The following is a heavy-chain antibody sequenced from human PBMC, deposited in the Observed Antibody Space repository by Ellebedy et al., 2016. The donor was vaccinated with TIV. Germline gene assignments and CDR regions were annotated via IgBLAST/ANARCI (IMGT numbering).Heavy chain of an antibody. CDR3: AREISHLGD. CDR2: ISYDGSNK. CDR1: GFTFSSYA. V-gene: IGHV3-30*01. Sequence: PGGSLRLSCAASGFTFSSYAMHWVRQAPGKGLEWVAVISYDGSNKYYADSVKGRFTISRDNSKNTLYLQMNSLRAEDTAVYYCAREISHLGDWGQGTLVTVSS. D-gene: IGHD3-10*01. J-gene: IGHJ4*02.